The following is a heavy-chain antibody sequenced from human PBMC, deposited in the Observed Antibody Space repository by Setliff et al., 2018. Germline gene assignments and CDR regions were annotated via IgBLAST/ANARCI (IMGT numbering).Heavy chain of an antibody. V-gene: IGHV1-69*13. D-gene: IGHD1-7*01. CDR3: ARVVTGTTPFFDI. Sequence: GASVKVSCKASGGTSSSYAISWVRQAPGQGLEWMGGIIPIFGTANYAQKFQGRVTITADESTSTAYMELSSLRSEDTAVYYCARVVTGTTPFFDIWGQGTMVTVSS. CDR2: IIPIFGTA. CDR1: GGTSSSYA. J-gene: IGHJ3*02.